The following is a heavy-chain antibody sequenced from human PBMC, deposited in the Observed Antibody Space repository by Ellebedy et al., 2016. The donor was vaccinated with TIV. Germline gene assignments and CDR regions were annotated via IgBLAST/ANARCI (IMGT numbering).Heavy chain of an antibody. CDR1: GFTFRNYA. D-gene: IGHD3-10*01. J-gene: IGHJ5*02. CDR3: ESAQGLRWVGGFDP. V-gene: IGHV3-66*01. Sequence: GESLKISCAASGFTFRNYAMRWVRQAPVKGLEWVSVIYSGGSTYYADSGMGRFTISSDNSKNTLYLQRNSLRAEDTAVYYCESAQGLRWVGGFDPWGQGTLVTVSS. CDR2: IYSGGST.